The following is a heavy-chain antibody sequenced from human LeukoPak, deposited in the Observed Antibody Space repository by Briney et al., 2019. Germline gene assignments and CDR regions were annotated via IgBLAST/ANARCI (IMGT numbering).Heavy chain of an antibody. D-gene: IGHD2-15*01. J-gene: IGHJ5*02. CDR2: INHSGST. CDR1: GGSISSGGYS. V-gene: IGHV4-34*01. CDR3: ARGLLVVAAKPTDTNWFDP. Sequence: SETLSLTCAVSGGSISSGGYSWSWIRQPPGKGLEWIGEINHSGSTNYNPSLKSRVTISVDTSKNQFSLKLSSVTAADTAVYYCARGLLVVAAKPTDTNWFDPWGQGTLVTVSS.